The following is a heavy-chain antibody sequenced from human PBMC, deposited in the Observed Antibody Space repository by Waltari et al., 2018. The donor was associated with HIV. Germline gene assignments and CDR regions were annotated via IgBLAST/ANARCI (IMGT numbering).Heavy chain of an antibody. J-gene: IGHJ4*02. CDR1: GYTFTSYD. CDR2: ISTYNANT. D-gene: IGHD1-26*01. CDR3: ARDGLRYSGTFYSDY. V-gene: IGHV1-18*01. Sequence: QVQLVQSGAEVKKPGASVRVSCKASGYTFTSYDINWVRQATGQGLEWMGWISTYNANTNYAQSLQGRVTMTTDTSTTTAYMELRSLTSDDTAVYYCARDGLRYSGTFYSDYWGQGTLVTVSS.